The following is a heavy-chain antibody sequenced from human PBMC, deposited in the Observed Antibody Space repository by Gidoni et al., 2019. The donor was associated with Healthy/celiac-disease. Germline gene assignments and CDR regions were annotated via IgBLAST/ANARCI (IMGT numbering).Heavy chain of an antibody. Sequence: QVQLVQSGAEVKKPGASVKVSCKASGYTFTSYAMHWVRQAPGQRLEWMGWINAGNGNTKYSQKFQGRVTITRDTSASTAYMELGSLRSEDTAVYYCARDREGMGATHYYGMDVWGQGTTVTVSS. CDR2: INAGNGNT. CDR3: ARDREGMGATHYYGMDV. V-gene: IGHV1-3*01. D-gene: IGHD1-26*01. J-gene: IGHJ6*02. CDR1: GYTFTSYA.